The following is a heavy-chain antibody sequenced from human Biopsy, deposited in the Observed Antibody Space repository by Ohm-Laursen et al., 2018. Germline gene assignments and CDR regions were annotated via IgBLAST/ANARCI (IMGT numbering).Heavy chain of an antibody. CDR2: INTDGTTT. CDR1: GFTFSTYW. Sequence: SLRLSCAASGFTFSTYWMHWVRQVPGKGLVWVSRINTDGTTTTHADSVRGRFTISRDNAKNTLYLQMTSLRAEDTAFYYCARDDTSGGVAFDIWGRGTMVTVPS. D-gene: IGHD3-22*01. J-gene: IGHJ3*02. V-gene: IGHV3-74*01. CDR3: ARDDTSGGVAFDI.